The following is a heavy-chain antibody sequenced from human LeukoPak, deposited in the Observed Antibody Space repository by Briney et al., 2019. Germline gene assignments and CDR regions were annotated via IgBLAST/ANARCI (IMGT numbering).Heavy chain of an antibody. D-gene: IGHD5-12*01. J-gene: IGHJ4*02. CDR1: GFAFDDYA. Sequence: PGGSLRLSCAASGFAFDDYAMHWVRQAPGKGLEWVSGISWNSGSIGYADSVKGRFTISRDNAKNTLYLQMNSLRAEDTAVYYCAKDFTGYSDIWGQGTLVTVSS. CDR2: ISWNSGSI. CDR3: AKDFTGYSDI. V-gene: IGHV3-9*01.